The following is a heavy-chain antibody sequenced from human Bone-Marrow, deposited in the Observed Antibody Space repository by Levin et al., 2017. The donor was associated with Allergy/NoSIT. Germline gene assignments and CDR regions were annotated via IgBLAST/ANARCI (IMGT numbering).Heavy chain of an antibody. CDR3: ARGPVETPVDGDGYYFFDF. CDR1: GGSFSGYW. J-gene: IGHJ4*02. V-gene: IGHV4-34*01. Sequence: SQTLSLTCAVYGGSFSGYWWTWIRQPPGKGLEWIGEIKHSGSTNYNPSLKSRVTISVDTSKNQFSLKLSSVTAADTAVYYCARGPVETPVDGDGYYFFDFWGQGTLVTVSS. D-gene: IGHD2-21*01. CDR2: IKHSGST.